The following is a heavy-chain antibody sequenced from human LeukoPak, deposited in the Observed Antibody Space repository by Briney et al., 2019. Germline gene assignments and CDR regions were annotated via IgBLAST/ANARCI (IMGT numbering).Heavy chain of an antibody. V-gene: IGHV4-39*01. J-gene: IGHJ4*02. CDR1: GGSISSSSYY. D-gene: IGHD5-12*01. CDR2: IYYSGST. Sequence: SETLSLTCTVSGGSISSSSYYWGWIRQPPGKGLEWIGNIYYSGSTYYSPSLKGRVTISVDTSKNQFSLKLSSVTAADTAVYYCARLYSGYEGFDYWGQGTLVTVSS. CDR3: ARLYSGYEGFDY.